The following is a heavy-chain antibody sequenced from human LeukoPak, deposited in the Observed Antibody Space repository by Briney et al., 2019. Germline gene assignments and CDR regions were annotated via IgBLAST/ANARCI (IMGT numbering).Heavy chain of an antibody. Sequence: PSETLSLTCTVSGASISSYYWSWIRQPPGKGQEWIGYIVYSGSISGSTNYNPSLKSRVIMSVDTSKNQFSLRLSSVTAADTAVYYCARVYEEDWFDPWGQGTLVTVSS. CDR2: IVYSGSISGST. D-gene: IGHD3-3*01. CDR3: ARVYEEDWFDP. V-gene: IGHV4-59*01. CDR1: GASISSYY. J-gene: IGHJ5*02.